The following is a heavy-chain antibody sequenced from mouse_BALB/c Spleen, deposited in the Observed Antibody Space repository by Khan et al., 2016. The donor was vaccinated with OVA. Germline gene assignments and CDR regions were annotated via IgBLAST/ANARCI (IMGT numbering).Heavy chain of an antibody. Sequence: QIQLVQSGPELTKPGETVKISCKASGYTFTNYGMNWVKQSPGKALKWIGCINTYTGEPTYADDFKGRFTFSLETSASTAYLQINNLKNEDTDTYCCGRHPYCADTLEHWGQGTSVTVSS. CDR1: GYTFTNYG. CDR3: GRHPYCADTLEH. V-gene: IGHV9-3-1*01. J-gene: IGHJ4*01. CDR2: INTYTGEP. D-gene: IGHD6-1*01.